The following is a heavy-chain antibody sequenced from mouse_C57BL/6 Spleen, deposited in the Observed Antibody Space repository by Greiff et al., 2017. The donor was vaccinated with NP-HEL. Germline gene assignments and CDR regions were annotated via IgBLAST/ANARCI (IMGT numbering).Heavy chain of an antibody. CDR3: ARKGNYSIAY. CDR2: IDPSDSYT. CDR1: GYTFTSYW. J-gene: IGHJ3*01. D-gene: IGHD1-1*01. Sequence: QVQLQQPGAELVKPGASVKLSCKASGYTFTSYWMQWVKQRPGQGLEWIGEIDPSDSYTNYNQKFKGKATLTVDTSSSTAYMQLSSLTSEDSAVYYCARKGNYSIAYWGQGTLVTVSA. V-gene: IGHV1-50*01.